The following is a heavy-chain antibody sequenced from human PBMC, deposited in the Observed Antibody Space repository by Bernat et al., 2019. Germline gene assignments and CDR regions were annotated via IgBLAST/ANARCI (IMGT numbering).Heavy chain of an antibody. CDR2: IRTKSDGGTA. V-gene: IGHV3-15*07. D-gene: IGHD3-10*01. CDR3: TTDWYYSLHY. Sequence: EVQLVESGGGLVKPAGSLRLSCAASGFSFSITWMNWVRQAPGKGLEWVGRIRTKSDGGTADYAAPVRGRFTISRDDSKNTVFLQMNTLKAEDTAVYYCTTDWYYSLHYWVQGTLVTVSS. J-gene: IGHJ4*02. CDR1: GFSFSITW.